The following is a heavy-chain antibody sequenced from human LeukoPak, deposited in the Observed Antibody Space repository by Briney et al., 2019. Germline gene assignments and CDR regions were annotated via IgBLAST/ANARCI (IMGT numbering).Heavy chain of an antibody. J-gene: IGHJ4*02. D-gene: IGHD5-18*01. CDR1: GYSISSGYY. V-gene: IGHV4-38-2*01. CDR2: IYHSGST. Sequence: SETLSLTCAVSGYSISSGYYWGWIRQPPGKGLEWIGSIYHSGSTYYNPSLKSRVTISVDTSKNQFSLKLSSVTAADTAVYYCASERGYSYGYRAYWGQRTLVTVSS. CDR3: ASERGYSYGYRAY.